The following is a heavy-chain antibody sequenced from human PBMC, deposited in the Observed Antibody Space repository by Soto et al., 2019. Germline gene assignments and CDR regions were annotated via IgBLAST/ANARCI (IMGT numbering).Heavy chain of an antibody. CDR1: GGSISSSSYY. J-gene: IGHJ4*02. CDR2: IYYSGST. V-gene: IGHV4-39*01. Sequence: SETLSLTCTVSGGSISSSSYYWGWIRQPPGKGLEWIGSIYYSGSTYYNPSLKSRVTISVDTSKNQFSLKLSSVTAADTAVYYCARARSASGSLYFDYWGQGTLVTVSS. CDR3: ARARSASGSLYFDY. D-gene: IGHD3-10*01.